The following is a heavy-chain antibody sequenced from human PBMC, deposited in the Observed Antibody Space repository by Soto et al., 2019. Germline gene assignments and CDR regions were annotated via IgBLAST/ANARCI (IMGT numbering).Heavy chain of an antibody. V-gene: IGHV6-1*01. CDR3: AREGLWRQSMPLKVRSFHY. Sequence: PSQTLSLTCAISVYSVSSNSAAWNWIIQSPSRGLEWLGRTYYRSKWYNDYAVSVKSRITINPDTSKNQFSLQLNSVTPEDTAVYYCAREGLWRQSMPLKVRSFHYWGQRTLVTLS. D-gene: IGHD2-2*01. CDR1: VYSVSSNSAA. J-gene: IGHJ4*02. CDR2: TYYRSKWYN.